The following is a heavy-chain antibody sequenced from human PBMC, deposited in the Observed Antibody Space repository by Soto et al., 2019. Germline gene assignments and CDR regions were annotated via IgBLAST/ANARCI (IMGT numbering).Heavy chain of an antibody. D-gene: IGHD6-19*01. CDR1: GFTFSSYA. CDR2: ISGSGGST. Sequence: GGSLRLACAASGFTFSSYAMSWVRQAPGKGLEWVSAISGSGGSTYYADSVKGRFTISRDNSKNTLYLQMNSLRAEDTAVYYCAKLSSGLPHFDYWGQGTLVTVSS. V-gene: IGHV3-23*01. J-gene: IGHJ4*02. CDR3: AKLSSGLPHFDY.